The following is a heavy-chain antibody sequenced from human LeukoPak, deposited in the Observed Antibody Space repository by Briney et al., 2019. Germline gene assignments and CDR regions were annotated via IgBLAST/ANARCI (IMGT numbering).Heavy chain of an antibody. D-gene: IGHD3-10*01. CDR2: IHYSGNT. J-gene: IGHJ4*02. V-gene: IGHV4-39*01. CDR3: ARHGDYGSVIDY. CDR1: GGSISISSYY. Sequence: PSETLSLTCTVSGGSISISSYYWGWIRQPPGKGLEWIGSIHYSGNTYYNPSLKSRVTISEDASKNQFSLKLSSVTAADTAVYYCARHGDYGSVIDYWGQGTLVTISS.